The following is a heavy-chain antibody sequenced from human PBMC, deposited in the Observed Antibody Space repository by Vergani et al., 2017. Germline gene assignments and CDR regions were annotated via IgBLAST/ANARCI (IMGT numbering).Heavy chain of an antibody. D-gene: IGHD6-19*01. J-gene: IGHJ4*02. CDR2: INPTTGNP. Sequence: QEHLVQSGSELKKPGASVKVSCKASGYSFNNYAIHWVRQAPGQGLEWMGWINPTTGNPTYSRAFTGRFVFSLDTSISTAYLQIGSLKAEDTAVDFCSRAKRGRLAVGATDSWGQGTLLTVSS. V-gene: IGHV7-4-1*01. CDR3: SRAKRGRLAVGATDS. CDR1: GYSFNNYA.